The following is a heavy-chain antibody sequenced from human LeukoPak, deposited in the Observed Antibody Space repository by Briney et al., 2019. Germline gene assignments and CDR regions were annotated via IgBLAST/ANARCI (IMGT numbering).Heavy chain of an antibody. CDR3: ARGGYGSPRDY. Sequence: PSETLSLTCTVSGGSISSYYWSWIRQPPGKGLEWIGYIYYSGSTNYNPSLKSRVTISVDTSKNQFSLKLSSVTAADTAVYYCARGGYGSPRDYWGQGTLVTVSS. CDR1: GGSISSYY. D-gene: IGHD3-10*01. V-gene: IGHV4-59*01. J-gene: IGHJ4*02. CDR2: IYYSGST.